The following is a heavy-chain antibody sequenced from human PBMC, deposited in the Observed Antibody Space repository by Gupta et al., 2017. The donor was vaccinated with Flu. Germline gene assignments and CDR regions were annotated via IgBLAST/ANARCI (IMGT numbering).Heavy chain of an antibody. V-gene: IGHV1-8*01. CDR2: MNPNSGNT. D-gene: IGHD2-2*01. J-gene: IGHJ6*02. Sequence: QVQLVQSGAEVKKPGASVKVSCKASGYTFTSYDINWVRQATGQGLEWMGWMNPNSGNTGYAQKFQGRVTMTRNTSISTAYMELSSLRSEDTAVYYCARGRVVVVPDYYYGMDVWGQGTTVTVSS. CDR3: ARGRVVVVPDYYYGMDV. CDR1: GYTFTSYD.